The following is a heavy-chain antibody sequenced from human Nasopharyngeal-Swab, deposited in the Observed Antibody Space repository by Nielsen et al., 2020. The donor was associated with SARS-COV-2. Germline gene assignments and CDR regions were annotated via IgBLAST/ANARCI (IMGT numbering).Heavy chain of an antibody. D-gene: IGHD3-9*01. J-gene: IGHJ6*02. CDR1: GFIFRNYA. Sequence: GESLKISCATSGFIFRNYAIHWVRQAPGKGLEWVTVISPDGSQDYYIDSVKGRFTISRDNSKNTLNLQMNSLTTDDTAVYYCARDQRVMTAHKYFYYGIDVWGPGTAVTVSS. V-gene: IGHV3-30*04. CDR2: ISPDGSQD. CDR3: ARDQRVMTAHKYFYYGIDV.